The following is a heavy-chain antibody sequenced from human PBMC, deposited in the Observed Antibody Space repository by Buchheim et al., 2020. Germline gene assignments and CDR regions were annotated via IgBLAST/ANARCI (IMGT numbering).Heavy chain of an antibody. D-gene: IGHD3-10*01. CDR1: GGSISSSSYY. V-gene: IGHV4-39*01. J-gene: IGHJ5*02. CDR2: IYYSGST. Sequence: QLQLQESGPGLVKPSETLSLTCTVSGGSISSSSYYWGWIRQPPGKGLEWIGSIYYSGSTYYNPSLKSRVTISVDTSKNQFSLKLSSVTAADTAVYYCASQYYYGSGSYYNDNWFDPWGQGTL. CDR3: ASQYYYGSGSYYNDNWFDP.